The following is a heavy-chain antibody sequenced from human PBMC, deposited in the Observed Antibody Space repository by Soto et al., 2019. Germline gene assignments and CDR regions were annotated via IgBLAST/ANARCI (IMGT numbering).Heavy chain of an antibody. CDR1: GGSISSGGYY. CDR3: AGSVNLATIFPGGRVIDY. Sequence: SETLSLTCTVSGGSISSGGYYWSWIRQHPGTGLEWIGSIYYSGTTHCNPSLKSRLTISIDTSKNQFSLKLNSVTAADTAVYYCAGSVNLATIFPGGRVIDYWGQGTLVTVSS. V-gene: IGHV4-31*03. CDR2: IYYSGTT. J-gene: IGHJ4*02. D-gene: IGHD5-12*01.